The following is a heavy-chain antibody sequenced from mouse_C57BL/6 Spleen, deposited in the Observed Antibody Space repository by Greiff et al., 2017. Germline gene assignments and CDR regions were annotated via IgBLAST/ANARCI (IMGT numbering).Heavy chain of an antibody. V-gene: IGHV1-61*01. CDR1: GYTFTSYW. J-gene: IGHJ4*01. Sequence: QVQLQQPGAELVRPGSSVKLSCKASGYTFTSYWMDWVKQRPGQGLEWIGNIYPSDSETHYNQKFKDKATVTVDKSSSTAYMQLSSLTSEDSAVYYCARRYYGSSYYAMGYWGKGTSVTVAS. CDR3: ARRYYGSSYYAMGY. CDR2: IYPSDSET. D-gene: IGHD1-1*01.